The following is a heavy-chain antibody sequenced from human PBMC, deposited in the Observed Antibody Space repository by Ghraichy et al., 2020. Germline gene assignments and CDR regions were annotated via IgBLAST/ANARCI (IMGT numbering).Heavy chain of an antibody. D-gene: IGHD5-24*01. Sequence: SQTLSLTCTVSGGSISSGSYYWSWIRQPAGKGLEWIGRIYTSGSTNYNPSLKSRVTISVDTSKNQFSLKLSSVTAADTAVYYCARGDGYKFFLLIVWGQGTTVTVSS. CDR1: GGSISSGSYY. V-gene: IGHV4-61*02. CDR3: ARGDGYKFFLLIV. J-gene: IGHJ6*02. CDR2: IYTSGST.